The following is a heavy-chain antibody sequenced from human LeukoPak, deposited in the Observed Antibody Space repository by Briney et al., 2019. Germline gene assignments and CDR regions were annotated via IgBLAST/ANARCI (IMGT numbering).Heavy chain of an antibody. D-gene: IGHD3-10*01. V-gene: IGHV4-4*07. CDR3: ARDIRREGVTYWYFDL. CDR2: LYPSGNT. Sequence: SETLSLTCTISGGSISRSYWSWIRQSAGKGLEWIGRLYPSGNTNFNPSLRSRVTMSLDTSRNQISLKLSSVTAADTAVYYCARDIRREGVTYWYFDLWGRGTLVTVSS. J-gene: IGHJ2*01. CDR1: GGSISRSY.